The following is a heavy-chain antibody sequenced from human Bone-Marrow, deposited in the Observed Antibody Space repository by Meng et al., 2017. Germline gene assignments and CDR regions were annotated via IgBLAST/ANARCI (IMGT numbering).Heavy chain of an antibody. V-gene: IGHV3-30*04. J-gene: IGHJ4*02. CDR3: ATKLI. Sequence: GESLKISCAASEFSINTYALHWVRQAPGKGLEWVAVISYDGSNKYYADSVKGRFTISRDNAKNSVYLQMNSLRAEDTAVYYCATKLIRGRGTLVTVSS. CDR1: EFSINTYA. D-gene: IGHD2/OR15-2a*01. CDR2: ISYDGSNK.